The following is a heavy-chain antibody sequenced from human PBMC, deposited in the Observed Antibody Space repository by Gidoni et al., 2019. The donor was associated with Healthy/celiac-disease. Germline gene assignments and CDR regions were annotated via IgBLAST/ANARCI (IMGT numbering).Heavy chain of an antibody. Sequence: EVQLVESGGGLVKPGGSLRLSCAASGFTFSSYSMNWVRQAPGKGLEWVSSISSSSSYIYYAASVKGRFTISRDNAKNSLYLQMNSLRAEDTAVYYCARASGGMDVWGQGTTVTVSS. V-gene: IGHV3-21*01. CDR2: ISSSSSYI. CDR3: ARASGGMDV. D-gene: IGHD3-10*01. J-gene: IGHJ6*02. CDR1: GFTFSSYS.